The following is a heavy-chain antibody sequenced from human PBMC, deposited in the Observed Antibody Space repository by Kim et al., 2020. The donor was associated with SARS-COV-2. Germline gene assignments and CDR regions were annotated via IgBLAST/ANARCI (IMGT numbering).Heavy chain of an antibody. CDR3: ARQMGSGWLQLFDY. Sequence: TPPLKSRVTLSVDTSKNLFSLKLSSVTAADTAVYYCARQMGSGWLQLFDYWGQGTLVTVSS. J-gene: IGHJ4*02. V-gene: IGHV4-59*08. D-gene: IGHD5-12*01.